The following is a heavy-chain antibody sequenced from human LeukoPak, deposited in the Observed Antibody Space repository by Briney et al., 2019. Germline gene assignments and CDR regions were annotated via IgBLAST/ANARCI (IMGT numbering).Heavy chain of an antibody. CDR1: GGSISSYY. V-gene: IGHV4-4*07. Sequence: RTSETLSLTCTVSGGSISSYYWSWIRQPAGKGLEWNGRIYTSGSTNYNPSLKSRVTMSVDTSKSQFSLKLSSVTAADTAVYYCARVVLRGPAFDIWGQGTMVTVSS. CDR3: ARVVLRGPAFDI. CDR2: IYTSGST. D-gene: IGHD2/OR15-2a*01. J-gene: IGHJ3*02.